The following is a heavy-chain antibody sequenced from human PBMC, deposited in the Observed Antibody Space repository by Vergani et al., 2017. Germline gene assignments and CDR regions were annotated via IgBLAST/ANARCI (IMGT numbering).Heavy chain of an antibody. CDR2: ISSSSSTI. V-gene: IGHV3-48*01. J-gene: IGHJ6*02. CDR1: GFTFSSYS. Sequence: EVRLVESGGGLVQPGGSLRLSCAASGFTFSSYSMNWVRQAPGKGLEWVSYISSSSSTIYYADSVKGRFTISRDNAKNSLYLQMNSLRAEDTAVYYCARDQKYYYYGMDVWGQGTTVTVSS. CDR3: ARDQKYYYYGMDV.